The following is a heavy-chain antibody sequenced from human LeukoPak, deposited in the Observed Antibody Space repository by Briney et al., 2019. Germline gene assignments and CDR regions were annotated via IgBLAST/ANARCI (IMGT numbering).Heavy chain of an antibody. J-gene: IGHJ4*02. V-gene: IGHV4-4*07. CDR2: IYASGST. Sequence: PSETLSLTCTVSGVSISSFYWSWIRQPAGKGLEWIGRIYASGSTNYNPSLKSRVTMSVDTSKNQFSLTLNSVTAADTALYYCARELTGYYELDYWGQGTLVTVSS. CDR3: ARELTGYYELDY. D-gene: IGHD3-9*01. CDR1: GVSISSFY.